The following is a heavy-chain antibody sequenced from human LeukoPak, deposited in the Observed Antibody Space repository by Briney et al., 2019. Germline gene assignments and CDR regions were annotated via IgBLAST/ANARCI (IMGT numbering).Heavy chain of an antibody. V-gene: IGHV4-39*01. Sequence: PSETLSLTCTVSGGSISSSSYYWGWIRQPPGKGLEWIRSIYYSGSTYYNPSLKSRVTISVDTSKNKFSLKLSSVTAADTAVYYCAITGPEDYWGQGTLVTVSS. J-gene: IGHJ4*02. D-gene: IGHD1-14*01. CDR1: GGSISSSSYY. CDR2: IYYSGST. CDR3: AITGPEDY.